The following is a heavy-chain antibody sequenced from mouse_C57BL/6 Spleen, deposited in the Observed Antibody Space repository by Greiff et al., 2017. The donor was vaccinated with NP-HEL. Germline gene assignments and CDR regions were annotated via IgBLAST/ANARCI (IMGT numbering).Heavy chain of an antibody. J-gene: IGHJ3*01. CDR2: IHPNSGST. D-gene: IGHD1-1*01. Sequence: VQLQESGAELVKPGASVKLSCKASGYTFTSYWMHWVKQRPGQGLEWIGMIHPNSGSTNYNEKFKSKATLTVDKSSSTAYMQLSSLTSEDSAVYYCARSDGSSPLYWGQGTLVTVSA. CDR3: ARSDGSSPLY. CDR1: GYTFTSYW. V-gene: IGHV1-64*01.